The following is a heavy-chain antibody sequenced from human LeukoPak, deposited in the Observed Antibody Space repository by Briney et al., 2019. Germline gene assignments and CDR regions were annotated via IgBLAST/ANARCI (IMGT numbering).Heavy chain of an antibody. J-gene: IGHJ6*02. D-gene: IGHD6-19*01. CDR2: ISWNSGSI. V-gene: IGHV3-9*01. CDR3: AKDSIAVADYYYYGMDV. Sequence: GGSLRLSYAASGFTFDDYAMHWVRQAPGKGLEWVSGISWNSGSIGYADSAKGRFTISRDNAKNSLYLQMNSLRAEDTALYYCAKDSIAVADYYYYGMDVWGQGTTVTVSS. CDR1: GFTFDDYA.